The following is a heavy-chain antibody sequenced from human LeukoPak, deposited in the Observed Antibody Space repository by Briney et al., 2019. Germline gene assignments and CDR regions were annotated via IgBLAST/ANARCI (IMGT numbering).Heavy chain of an antibody. J-gene: IGHJ5*02. D-gene: IGHD3-22*01. V-gene: IGHV3-74*01. CDR2: INTDGSST. CDR3: ARDLIVVVKSNWFDP. Sequence: GGSLRLSCAASGFTFSSYWMHWVRQAPGKGLVWVSRINTDGSSTGYADSVKGRFTISRDNAKNTLYLQMNSLRAEDTAVYYCARDLIVVVKSNWFDPWGQGTLVTVSS. CDR1: GFTFSSYW.